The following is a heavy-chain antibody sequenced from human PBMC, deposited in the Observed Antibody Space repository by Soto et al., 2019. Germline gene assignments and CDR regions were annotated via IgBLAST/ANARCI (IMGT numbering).Heavy chain of an antibody. D-gene: IGHD4-4*01. CDR2: ISAYNGNT. V-gene: IGHV1-18*01. CDR3: ATLQNPPSNAFDI. Sequence: GASVKVSCKASGYTFTSYGISWVRQAPGQGLEWMGWISAYNGNTNYAQKLQGRVTMTTDTSTSTAYMELSSLRSDDTALYYCATLQNPPSNAFDIWGQGTMVTVSS. CDR1: GYTFTSYG. J-gene: IGHJ3*02.